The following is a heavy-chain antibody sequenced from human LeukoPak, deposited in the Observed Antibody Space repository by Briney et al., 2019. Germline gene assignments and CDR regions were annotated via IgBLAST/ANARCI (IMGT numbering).Heavy chain of an antibody. CDR2: INPTDGST. CDR1: GYTFIHHY. CDR3: ARANYYDSKHFDY. Sequence: ASVKVSCTASGYTFIHHYMHWVRQAPGQGLEWMGIINPTDGSTTYAQKLQGRVTMTRDTSTSTVYMELSSLRSEDTAVCFCARANYYDSKHFDYWGQGTLVTVSS. D-gene: IGHD3-22*01. V-gene: IGHV1-46*01. J-gene: IGHJ4*02.